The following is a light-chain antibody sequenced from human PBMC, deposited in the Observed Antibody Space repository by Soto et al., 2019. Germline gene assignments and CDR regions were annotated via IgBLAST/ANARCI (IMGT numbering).Light chain of an antibody. V-gene: IGKV1-5*01. CDR3: QQYNSYSRRT. J-gene: IGKJ1*01. CDR2: EAS. Sequence: DIQMTQSPSTLSASVGDRVTITCRVSQSISAWLAWYQQKPGKAPQLLIYEASTLQSGVPSRFSGGGSGTEFTLSISSPQPDDFATYYGQQYNSYSRRTFGQGTKVEIK. CDR1: QSISAW.